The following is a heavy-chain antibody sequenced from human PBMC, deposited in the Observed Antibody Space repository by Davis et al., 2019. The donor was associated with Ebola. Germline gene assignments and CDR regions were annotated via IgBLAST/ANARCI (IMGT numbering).Heavy chain of an antibody. CDR3: AKDIGVNYYYGMDV. D-gene: IGHD2-21*01. CDR2: ISYDGSNK. Sequence: GESLKISCAASGFTFSSYAMHWVRQAPGKGLEWVAVISYDGSNKYYADSVKGRFTISRDNSKNTLYLQMNSLRAEDTAVYYCAKDIGVNYYYGMDVWGQGTTVTVSS. CDR1: GFTFSSYA. V-gene: IGHV3-30-3*01. J-gene: IGHJ6*02.